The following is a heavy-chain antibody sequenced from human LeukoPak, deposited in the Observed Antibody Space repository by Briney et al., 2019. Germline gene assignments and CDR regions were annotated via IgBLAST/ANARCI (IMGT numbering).Heavy chain of an antibody. CDR3: ARAKLYGSDPYFDY. J-gene: IGHJ4*02. V-gene: IGHV3-21*01. CDR2: ISSSSLHI. Sequence: GGSLRLSCVVSGFTFSDYTINWVRQAPGKGLEWVSSISSSSLHISYADSLKGRFTISRDNGKNSLYLQMNSLRADDTAIYYCARAKLYGSDPYFDYWGQGTLSPSPQ. CDR1: GFTFSDYT. D-gene: IGHD4-17*01.